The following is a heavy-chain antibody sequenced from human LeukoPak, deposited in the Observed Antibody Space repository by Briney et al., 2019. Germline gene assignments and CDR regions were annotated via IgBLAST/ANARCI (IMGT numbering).Heavy chain of an antibody. Sequence: AETLSLTCTVSGGSISRYYWSWIRQPPGKGLEWIGYIYYSGSTNYNPSLKSRVTISVDTSKNQFSLKLSSVTAADTAVYYCARSHDYGDYYFDYWGQGTLVTVSS. CDR1: GGSISRYY. V-gene: IGHV4-59*01. CDR2: IYYSGST. D-gene: IGHD4-17*01. CDR3: ARSHDYGDYYFDY. J-gene: IGHJ4*02.